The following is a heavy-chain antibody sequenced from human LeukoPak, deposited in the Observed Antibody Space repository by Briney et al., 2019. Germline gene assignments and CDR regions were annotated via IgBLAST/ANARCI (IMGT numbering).Heavy chain of an antibody. D-gene: IGHD6-19*01. J-gene: IGHJ4*02. CDR1: GDSITNYY. CDR3: ARIYSRGWSLDS. CDR2: MYTTGST. V-gene: IGHV4-4*07. Sequence: SETLSLTCTVSGDSITNYYWAWIRQSAGKGLEWIGRMYTTGSTKYSPSFESRVTMPRDAFKNQFSLRLNSVTAADTAIYYCARIYSRGWSLDSWGPGTLVTVSS.